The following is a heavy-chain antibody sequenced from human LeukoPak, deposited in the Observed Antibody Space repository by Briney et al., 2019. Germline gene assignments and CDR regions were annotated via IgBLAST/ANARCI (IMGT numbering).Heavy chain of an antibody. Sequence: SQTLSLTCTVSGGSISSGSYYWSWLRQPAGTGLEWIGRIYTSGSTNYNPPLKSRVTISVDTSKNQFSLKLSSVTAADTAVYYCASAVDWGQGTLVTVSS. CDR3: ASAVD. V-gene: IGHV4-61*02. J-gene: IGHJ4*02. CDR1: GGSISSGSYY. CDR2: IYTSGST. D-gene: IGHD4-23*01.